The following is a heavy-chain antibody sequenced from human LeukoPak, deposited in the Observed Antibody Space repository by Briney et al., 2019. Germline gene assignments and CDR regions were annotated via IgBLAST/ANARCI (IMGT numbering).Heavy chain of an antibody. Sequence: SETLSLTCTVSGGSISSGDYYWSWIRQPPGKGLEWIGYIYYSGSTYYNPSLKSRVTISVDTSKNKFSLKLSSVTAADTAVYYCARDYGERGFDYWGQGTLVTVSS. D-gene: IGHD4-17*01. CDR1: GGSISSGDYY. CDR2: IYYSGST. CDR3: ARDYGERGFDY. V-gene: IGHV4-30-4*08. J-gene: IGHJ4*02.